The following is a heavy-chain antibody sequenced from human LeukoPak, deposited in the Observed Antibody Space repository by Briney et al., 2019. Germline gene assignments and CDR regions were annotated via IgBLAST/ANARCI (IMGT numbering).Heavy chain of an antibody. Sequence: PSETLSLTCTVSGGSISSYYWSWLRQPPGKGLEWIGYIYYSGSTNYNPSLKSRVTISVDTSKNQFSLKLSSVTAADTAVYYCARHRTVGARGVDFDYWGQGTLVTVSS. CDR1: GGSISSYY. CDR2: IYYSGST. D-gene: IGHD1-26*01. CDR3: ARHRTVGARGVDFDY. V-gene: IGHV4-59*08. J-gene: IGHJ4*02.